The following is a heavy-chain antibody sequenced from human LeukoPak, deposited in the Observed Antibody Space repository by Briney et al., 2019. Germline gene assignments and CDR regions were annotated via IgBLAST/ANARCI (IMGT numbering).Heavy chain of an antibody. J-gene: IGHJ4*02. CDR2: MWYDGSNN. D-gene: IGHD6-19*01. CDR1: GFAFSSYG. V-gene: IGHV3-33*01. CDR3: ARDVDSSGYNYYFDY. Sequence: PGGSLRLSCAASGFAFSSYGIHWVRQAPGKGLEWVALMWYDGSNNYYADSVKGRFTNSRDNSRNTLYLQMNSLRAEDTAVYYCARDVDSSGYNYYFDYWGQGTLVTVSS.